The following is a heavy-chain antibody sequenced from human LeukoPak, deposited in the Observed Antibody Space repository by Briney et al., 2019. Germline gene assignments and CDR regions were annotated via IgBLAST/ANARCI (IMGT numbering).Heavy chain of an antibody. CDR1: GFTFSSYG. CDR3: AKRPIGIAVAGSFDY. CDR2: IWYDGSNK. Sequence: GGSLRLSCAASGFTFSSYGMHWVRQAPGKGLEWVAVIWYDGSNKYYADSVKGRFTISRDNSKNTLYLQMNSLRAEDTAVYYCAKRPIGIAVAGSFDYWGQGTLVTVSS. D-gene: IGHD6-19*01. V-gene: IGHV3-33*06. J-gene: IGHJ4*02.